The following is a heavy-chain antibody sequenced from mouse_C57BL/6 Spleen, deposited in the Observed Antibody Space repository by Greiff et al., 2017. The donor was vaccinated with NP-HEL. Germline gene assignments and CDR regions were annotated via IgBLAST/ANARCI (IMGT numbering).Heavy chain of an antibody. CDR2: IDPSDSET. J-gene: IGHJ4*01. D-gene: IGHD2-3*01. V-gene: IGHV1-52*01. CDR3: ARCDGYYAMDY. CDR1: GYTFTSYW. Sequence: QVQLQQPGAELVRPGSSVKLSCKASGYTFTSYWMHWVKQRPIQGLEWIGNIDPSDSETHYNQKFKDKATLTVDKASSTAYMQLSSLTSEDSAVYYCARCDGYYAMDYWGQGTSVTVSS.